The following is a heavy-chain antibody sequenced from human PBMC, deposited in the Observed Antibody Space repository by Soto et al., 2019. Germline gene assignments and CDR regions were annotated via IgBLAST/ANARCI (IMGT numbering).Heavy chain of an antibody. J-gene: IGHJ4*02. D-gene: IGHD3-10*01. CDR1: GGTFSSYA. CDR3: AREYGNYYGSGSYYNTFDY. V-gene: IGHV1-69*13. Sequence: ASVKVSCKASGGTFSSYAISWLRQSPGQGLEWMGGIIPIFGTANYAQKFQGRVTITADESTSTAYMELSSLRSEDTAVYYCAREYGNYYGSGSYYNTFDYWGQGTLVTVSS. CDR2: IIPIFGTA.